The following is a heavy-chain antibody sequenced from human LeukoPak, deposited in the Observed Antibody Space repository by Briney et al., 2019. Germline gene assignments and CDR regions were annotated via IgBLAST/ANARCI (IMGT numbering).Heavy chain of an antibody. Sequence: PSETLSLTCTVSGDSITTNYWSWIRQPPGKGLEWIGYVDYSGSTNYNPSLKSRVTMSVDTSKNQFSLKLSSVTAADTAVYYCARGPGSVSMIMDHDVFDIWGQGTMVTVSS. CDR1: GDSITTNY. CDR2: VDYSGST. CDR3: ARGPGSVSMIMDHDVFDI. V-gene: IGHV4-59*01. J-gene: IGHJ3*02. D-gene: IGHD2/OR15-2a*01.